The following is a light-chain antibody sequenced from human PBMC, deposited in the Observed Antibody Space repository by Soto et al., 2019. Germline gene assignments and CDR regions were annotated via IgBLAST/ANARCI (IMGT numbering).Light chain of an antibody. Sequence: QSVLTQPRSVSGSPGQSLTISCSGTSSDIGDYDYVSWYQQHPGKAPTLLIYDVTKRPSGVTDRFSGSKSGDTASLTISGLQAGDEGNYYCCSYVGSNTLYVFGTGTKLTVL. J-gene: IGLJ1*01. CDR3: CSYVGSNTLYV. CDR1: SSDIGDYDY. V-gene: IGLV2-11*01. CDR2: DVT.